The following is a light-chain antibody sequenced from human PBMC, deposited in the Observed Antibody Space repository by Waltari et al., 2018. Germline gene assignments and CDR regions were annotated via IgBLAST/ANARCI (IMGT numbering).Light chain of an antibody. J-gene: IGLJ2*01. V-gene: IGLV2-14*01. CDR2: EVN. CDR3: SSYTSSNTLV. CDR1: SSAVGGSNY. Sequence: QSALTQPASVSGSPGQSITIPCPGPSSAVGGSNYVSWYQQHPGKAPKIMIYEVNNRPSGVSNRVSGSKSGNTASLTISGLQAEDEADYYCSSYTSSNTLVFGGGTKLTVL.